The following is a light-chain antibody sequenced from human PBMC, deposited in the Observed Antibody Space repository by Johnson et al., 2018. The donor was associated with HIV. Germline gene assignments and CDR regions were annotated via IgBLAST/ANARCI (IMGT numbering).Light chain of an antibody. V-gene: IGLV1-51*01. J-gene: IGLJ1*01. CDR2: DNN. CDR1: SSNIGNNY. Sequence: QSILTQPPSVSAAPGQKVTISCSGSSSNIGNNYVSWYQQLPGRAPKLLIYDNNKRPSGIPDRFSGSKSGTSATLGITGLQTGDEADYNCGTWDSSLRVGFFGTGTKVTVL. CDR3: GTWDSSLRVGF.